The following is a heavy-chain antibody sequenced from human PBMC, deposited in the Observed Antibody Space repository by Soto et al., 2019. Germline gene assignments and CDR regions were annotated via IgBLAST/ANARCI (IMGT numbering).Heavy chain of an antibody. V-gene: IGHV1-18*01. CDR2: ISGYNGDT. CDR1: GYSFSSYG. Sequence: QVQLVQSGAEVKQPGASLKVSCKATGYSFSSYGFIWVRQAPGQGLKWVGWISGYNGDTNYARSLQGRATMTTDTSTTTVYMELRSLRPDDTAVYYCARAEAYSSSWYAMDVWGQGTTVTVSS. CDR3: ARAEAYSSSWYAMDV. J-gene: IGHJ6*02. D-gene: IGHD6-13*01.